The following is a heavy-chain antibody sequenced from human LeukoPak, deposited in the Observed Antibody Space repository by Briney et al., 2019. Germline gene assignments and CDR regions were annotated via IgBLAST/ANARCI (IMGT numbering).Heavy chain of an antibody. Sequence: PGGSLRLSCAASGFTFSSYEMNWVRQPPGKGLEWIGEINHSGSTNYNPSLKSRVTISVDTSKNQFSLKLSSVTAADTAVYYCARSKDIRMGSKRGIEMDYWGQGTLVTVSS. CDR3: ARSKDIRMGSKRGIEMDY. V-gene: IGHV4-34*01. CDR2: INHSGST. J-gene: IGHJ4*02. D-gene: IGHD5-24*01. CDR1: GFTFSSYE.